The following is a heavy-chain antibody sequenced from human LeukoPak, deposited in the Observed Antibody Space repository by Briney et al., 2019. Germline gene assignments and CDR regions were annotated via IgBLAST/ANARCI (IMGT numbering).Heavy chain of an antibody. CDR1: GFTFSSYG. CDR3: AKDLGILSTVRGGNDAFDI. D-gene: IGHD3-10*01. Sequence: PGGTLRLSCAASGFTFSSYGMSWVRQAPGKGLEWVSAISGSGGSTYYADSVKGRFTISRDNSKNTLYLQMNSLRAEDTAVYYCAKDLGILSTVRGGNDAFDIWGQGTMVTVSS. J-gene: IGHJ3*02. CDR2: ISGSGGST. V-gene: IGHV3-23*01.